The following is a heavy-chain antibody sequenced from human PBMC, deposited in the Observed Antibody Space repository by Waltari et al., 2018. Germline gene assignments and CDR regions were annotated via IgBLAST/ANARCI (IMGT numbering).Heavy chain of an antibody. D-gene: IGHD3-10*01. CDR3: AREGNMYYYGSGYWYFDL. CDR1: GGSISSGGYY. CDR2: IYYSVST. J-gene: IGHJ2*01. Sequence: QVQLQESGPGLVKPSQTLSLTCTVSGGSISSGGYYWSWIRQHPGKGLEWIGYIYYSVSTYYNPSLKSRVTISVDTSKNQFSLKLSSVTAADTAVYYCAREGNMYYYGSGYWYFDLWGRGTLVTVSS. V-gene: IGHV4-31*03.